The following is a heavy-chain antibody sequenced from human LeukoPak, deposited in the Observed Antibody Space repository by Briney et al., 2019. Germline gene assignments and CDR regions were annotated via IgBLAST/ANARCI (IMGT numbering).Heavy chain of an antibody. V-gene: IGHV3-23*01. CDR2: ISGGGGAT. Sequence: GGSLRLSCAASGFTFISYAMSWVRQTPGKGLEWVSAISGGGGATYYADSVKGRFTISRDNSKNTLFLQMNSLRAEDTAVYYCARAQKYSFDPWGQGTLVTVSS. CDR1: GFTFISYA. CDR3: ARAQKYSFDP. J-gene: IGHJ5*02.